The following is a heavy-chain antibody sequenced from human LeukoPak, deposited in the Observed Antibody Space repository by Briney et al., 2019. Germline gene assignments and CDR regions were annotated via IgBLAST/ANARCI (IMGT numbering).Heavy chain of an antibody. Sequence: SGTLSLTCAVSGGSISSDNWWSWVRQPPGKGLEWIGEIFHSGNTHYNPSLMSRVTISVDKSKNQFFLKLSSVTAADSAVYYCAGITMIRGDFYFGMDVWGKGTTVTVSS. V-gene: IGHV4-4*02. CDR1: GGSISSDNW. CDR2: IFHSGNT. D-gene: IGHD3-10*01. J-gene: IGHJ6*04. CDR3: AGITMIRGDFYFGMDV.